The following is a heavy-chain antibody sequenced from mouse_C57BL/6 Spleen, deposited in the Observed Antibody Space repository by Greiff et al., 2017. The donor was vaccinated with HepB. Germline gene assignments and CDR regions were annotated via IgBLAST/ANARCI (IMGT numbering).Heavy chain of an antibody. V-gene: IGHV1-82*01. CDR1: GYAFSSSW. J-gene: IGHJ3*01. CDR3: ARSPFTTVVAEGFAY. D-gene: IGHD1-1*01. CDR2: IYPGDGDT. Sequence: ESGPELVKPGASVKISCKASGYAFSSSWMNWVKQRPGKGLEWIGRIYPGDGDTNYNGKFKGKATLTADKSSSTAYMQLSSLTSEDSAVYFCARSPFTTVVAEGFAYWGQGTLVTVSA.